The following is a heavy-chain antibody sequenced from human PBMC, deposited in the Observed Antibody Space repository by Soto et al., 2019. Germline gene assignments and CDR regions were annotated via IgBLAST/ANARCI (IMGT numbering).Heavy chain of an antibody. D-gene: IGHD6-13*01. Sequence: QVTLKQAGPVLVKTTETLTLTCTVSGFSLSNARMGVSWIRQPPGKALEWLAHIFSNDEKSYSTTLKSTLTISKDTAKSQVVLNMTTVDLVDTATYYCARIRFGSSWFYYFYYWCQGPLVPFSS. CDR3: ARIRFGSSWFYYFYY. CDR1: GFSLSNARMG. V-gene: IGHV2-26*01. CDR2: IFSNDEK. J-gene: IGHJ4*02.